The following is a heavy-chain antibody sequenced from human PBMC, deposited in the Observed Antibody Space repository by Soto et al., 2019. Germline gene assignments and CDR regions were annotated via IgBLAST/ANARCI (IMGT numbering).Heavy chain of an antibody. CDR1: GGSISSSNW. J-gene: IGHJ4*02. V-gene: IGHV4-4*02. D-gene: IGHD3-10*01. CDR2: IYHSGST. CDR3: ARRWGEGRVDY. Sequence: QVQLQESGPGLVKPSGTLSLTCAGSGGSISSSNWWSWVRQPPGKGLDWIGEIYHSGSTNYNPSLKRRVTISVDKSRNQFSLTLSSVTAADTAVYYCARRWGEGRVDYWGQGTLVTVSS.